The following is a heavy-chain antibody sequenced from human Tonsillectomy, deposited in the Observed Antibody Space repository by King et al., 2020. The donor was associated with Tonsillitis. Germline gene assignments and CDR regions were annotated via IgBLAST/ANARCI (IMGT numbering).Heavy chain of an antibody. CDR2: MYWDDYE. J-gene: IGHJ4*02. Sequence: TLKESGPTLVKPTQTLTLTCTFSGFSLITNGVGVGWIRQPPGKALEWLALMYWDDYERYSPALKRRLTITKDTSKKPVGLTMTNMDPVATATYYCAHRHHPNYFDYWGQGTLVTVSS. CDR1: GFSLITNGVG. CDR3: AHRHHPNYFDY. V-gene: IGHV2-5*02.